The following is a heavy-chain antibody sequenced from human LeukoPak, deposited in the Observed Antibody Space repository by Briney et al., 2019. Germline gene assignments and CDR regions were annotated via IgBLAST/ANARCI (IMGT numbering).Heavy chain of an antibody. Sequence: GASVKVSCKASGYTFTDYYMHWVRQAPGQGLEWMGWISPNNDDTNYAQKFQGRVTMTRDTSISTAYMELSRLTSDDTAVYYCARRGSGYGYDYWGQGTLVTVSS. CDR3: ARRGSGYGYDY. CDR1: GYTFTDYY. V-gene: IGHV1-2*02. J-gene: IGHJ4*02. CDR2: ISPNNDDT. D-gene: IGHD5-18*01.